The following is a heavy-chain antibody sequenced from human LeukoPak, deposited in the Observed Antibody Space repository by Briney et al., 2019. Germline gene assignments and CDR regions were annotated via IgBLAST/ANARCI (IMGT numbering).Heavy chain of an antibody. Sequence: SVKVSCKASGGTFSSYAISWVRQAPGQGLEWMGGIIPIFGTANYAQKFQGRVTVTADESTSTAYMELSSLRSEDTAVYYCARGGHSGYDGPFDYWGQGTLVTVSS. CDR2: IIPIFGTA. D-gene: IGHD5-12*01. CDR3: ARGGHSGYDGPFDY. J-gene: IGHJ4*02. CDR1: GGTFSSYA. V-gene: IGHV1-69*13.